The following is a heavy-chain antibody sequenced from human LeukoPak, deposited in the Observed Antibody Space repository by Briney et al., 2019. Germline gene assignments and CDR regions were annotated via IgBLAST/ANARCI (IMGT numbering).Heavy chain of an antibody. J-gene: IGHJ4*02. CDR2: IYGGTST. Sequence: GGSLRLSCAGSGLTVSSTYMSWVRQAPGKGLEWVSVIYGGTSTYYADSVKGRFTISRDDSRNTLYLQMSSLRAEDTAVYYCVKNPGSYWGQGTLVTVSS. D-gene: IGHD1-26*01. CDR1: GLTVSSTY. V-gene: IGHV3-66*01. CDR3: VKNPGSY.